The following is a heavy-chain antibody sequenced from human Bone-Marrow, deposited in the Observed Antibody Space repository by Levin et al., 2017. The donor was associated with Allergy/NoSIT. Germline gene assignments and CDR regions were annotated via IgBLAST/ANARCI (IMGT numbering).Heavy chain of an antibody. Sequence: GESLRLSCAASGFIFSSYGMNWVRQAPGKGLEWVSSISSSGNHIYYADSVKGRFTISRDNAENSLDMQMNRLRGEDTAVYYCARGTIVDGMDVWGQGTTVTVSS. CDR2: ISSSGNHI. D-gene: IGHD1-26*01. CDR3: ARGTIVDGMDV. J-gene: IGHJ6*02. CDR1: GFIFSSYG. V-gene: IGHV3-21*06.